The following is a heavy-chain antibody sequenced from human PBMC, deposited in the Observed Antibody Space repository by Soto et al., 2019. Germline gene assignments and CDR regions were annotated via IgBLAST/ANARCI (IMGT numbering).Heavy chain of an antibody. CDR3: ARDSSSWKSSSNYFDY. D-gene: IGHD6-13*01. Sequence: ASVKVSCKASGGTFSSYTISWVRQAPGQGLEWMGRIIPILGIANYAQKFQGRVTITADKSTSTAYMELSSLRSEDTAVYYCARDSSSWKSSSNYFDYWGQGTLVTVSS. J-gene: IGHJ4*02. CDR2: IIPILGIA. V-gene: IGHV1-69*04. CDR1: GGTFSSYT.